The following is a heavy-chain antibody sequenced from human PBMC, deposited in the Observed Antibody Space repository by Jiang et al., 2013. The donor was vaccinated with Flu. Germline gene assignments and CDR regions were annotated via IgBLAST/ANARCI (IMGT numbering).Heavy chain of an antibody. CDR1: GGSISRSSYY. CDR2: IFYSGST. V-gene: IGHV4-39*07. D-gene: IGHD4-17*01. J-gene: IGHJ4*02. CDR3: ARDGDDYAVQGIGY. Sequence: GPGLVRPSETLSLTCTVSGGSISRSSYYWGWIRQPPGKGLEWIGCIFYSGSTYYNPSLKSRVTISVDTSKNQFSLKLSSVTAADTAVYYCARDGDDYAVQGIGYWGQGTLVTVSS.